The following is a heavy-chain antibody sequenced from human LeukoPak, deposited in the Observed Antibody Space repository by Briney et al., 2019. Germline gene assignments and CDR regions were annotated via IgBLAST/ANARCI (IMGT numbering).Heavy chain of an antibody. CDR2: ISSSSSYI. CDR1: GFTFSSYS. J-gene: IGHJ6*02. V-gene: IGHV3-21*01. CDR3: ARRDDYYYGMDV. Sequence: GGSLRLSCAASGFTFSSYSMNWVRQAPGKGLEWVSSISSSSSYIYYADSVKGRFTISRDNAKNSLYLQMNSLRAEDTAVYYCARRDDYYYGMDVRGQGTTVTVSS.